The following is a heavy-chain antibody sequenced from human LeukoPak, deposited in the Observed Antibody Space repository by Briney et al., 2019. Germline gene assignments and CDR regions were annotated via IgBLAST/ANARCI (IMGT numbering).Heavy chain of an antibody. CDR3: ARGPNYYGMDV. CDR2: INHSGST. CDR1: GGSFSGYY. V-gene: IGHV4-34*01. J-gene: IGHJ6*02. Sequence: SETLSLTFAVYGGSFSGYYWSWIRPPPGKGLEWIGEINHSGSTNYNPSLKSRVTISVDTSKNQFSLKLRSVTAADTAVYYCARGPNYYGMDVWGQGTTVTVSS.